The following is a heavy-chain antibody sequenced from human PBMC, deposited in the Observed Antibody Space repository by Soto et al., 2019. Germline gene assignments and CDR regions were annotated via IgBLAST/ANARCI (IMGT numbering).Heavy chain of an antibody. CDR1: GGTFSNYP. V-gene: IGHV1-69*01. J-gene: IGHJ4*02. CDR3: ARGLYCGGGCYSHFDY. CDR2: IIHIFGTT. Sequence: VQLVQSGAEVKKPGSSVKVSCKASGGTFSNYPFIWVRQAPGQGLDWMGGIIHIFGTTDYGQRFQGRVTITADASTNTAYMELSSLRSDDTAVYYCARGLYCGGGCYSHFDYWGQGTLVTVSS. D-gene: IGHD2-21*02.